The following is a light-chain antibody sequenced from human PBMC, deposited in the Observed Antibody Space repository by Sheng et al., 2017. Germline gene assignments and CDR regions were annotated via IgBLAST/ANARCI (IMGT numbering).Light chain of an antibody. Sequence: DIQMTQSPSTLSAFVGDRVTITCRASQSISTSLAWYQQKPGKAPNLLIFKSSSLESGVPSRFSGSGSGTEFTLTISSLQPDDFATYYCQQYNSYPLTFGGGTNGGDQ. V-gene: IGKV1-5*03. J-gene: IGKJ4*01. CDR2: KSS. CDR3: QQYNSYPLT. CDR1: QSISTS.